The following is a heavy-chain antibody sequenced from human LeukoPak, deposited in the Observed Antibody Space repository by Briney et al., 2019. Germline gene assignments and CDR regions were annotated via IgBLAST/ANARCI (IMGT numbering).Heavy chain of an antibody. CDR2: IIPIFGTA. V-gene: IGHV1-69*05. CDR1: GGTFSSYA. D-gene: IGHD2-15*01. CDR3: ARDRPSGGYCSGGSCSFDY. Sequence: SVKVSCKASGGTFSSYAISWVRQAPGQGLEWMGRIIPIFGTANYAQKFQGRVTITTDESTSTAYVELSSLRSEDTAVYYCARDRPSGGYCSGGSCSFDYWGQGTLVTVSS. J-gene: IGHJ4*02.